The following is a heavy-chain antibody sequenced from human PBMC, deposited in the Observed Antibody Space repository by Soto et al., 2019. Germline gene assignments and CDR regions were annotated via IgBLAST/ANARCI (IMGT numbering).Heavy chain of an antibody. V-gene: IGHV1-58*01. CDR2: IVVGSGNT. Sequence: GASVKVSCKASGFTFTSSAVQWVRQARGQRLEWIGWIVVGSGNTNYAQKFQERVTITRDMSTSTAYMELSSLRSEDTAVYYCAALYDYVWGSYRYPDYWGQGTRVTVSS. CDR1: GFTFTSSA. D-gene: IGHD3-16*02. CDR3: AALYDYVWGSYRYPDY. J-gene: IGHJ4*02.